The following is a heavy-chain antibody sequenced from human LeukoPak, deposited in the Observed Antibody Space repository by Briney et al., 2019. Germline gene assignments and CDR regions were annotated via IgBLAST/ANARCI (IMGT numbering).Heavy chain of an antibody. J-gene: IGHJ4*02. V-gene: IGHV6-1*01. Sequence: SQTLSLTCALSGDILSSNSVAWNWVRRAPSRGLEWLERTYYRYTWYYDYAVSVKSRITISPDTSKNQFSLQLNSVTPEDTAVYYCARGATAYFDHWGQGTLVTVSA. CDR2: TYYRYTWYY. D-gene: IGHD5-12*01. CDR3: ARGATAYFDH. CDR1: GDILSSNSVA.